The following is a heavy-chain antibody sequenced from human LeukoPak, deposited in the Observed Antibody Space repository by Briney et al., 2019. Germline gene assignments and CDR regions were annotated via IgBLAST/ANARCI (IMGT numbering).Heavy chain of an antibody. CDR3: ARPPYSSGLGGNWFDP. D-gene: IGHD6-19*01. CDR2: INHSGST. V-gene: IGHV4-34*01. J-gene: IGHJ5*02. CDR1: GGSLSGYY. Sequence: TSETLSLTCDVNGGSLSGYYWSWIRQPPGKGLEWIGEINHSGSTNYNPSLKSRVTISVDTSKNQFSLKLSSVTAADTAVYYCARPPYSSGLGGNWFDPWGQGTLVTVSS.